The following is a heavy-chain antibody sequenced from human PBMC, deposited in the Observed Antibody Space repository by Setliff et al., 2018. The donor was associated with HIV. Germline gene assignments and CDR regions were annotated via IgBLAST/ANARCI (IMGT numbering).Heavy chain of an antibody. Sequence: PSETLSLTCTVSAASIRSHYWSWTRQPPGEGLEWIGSIYHSGSTYYHPSLKSRVTISVDTSKNQFSLKLSSVTAADTAVYYCAKTSNTGYLFCSDYWGQGTLVTVSS. V-gene: IGHV4-38-2*02. CDR3: AKTSNTGYLFCSDY. CDR2: IYHSGST. CDR1: AASIRSHY. J-gene: IGHJ4*02. D-gene: IGHD3-9*01.